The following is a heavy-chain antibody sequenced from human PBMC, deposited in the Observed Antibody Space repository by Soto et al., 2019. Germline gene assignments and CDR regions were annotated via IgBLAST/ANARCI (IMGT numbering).Heavy chain of an antibody. CDR1: ELTFRSYS. J-gene: IGHJ6*01. D-gene: IGHD3-3*01. Sequence: EVQLLESGGGLVQPGGSLSLSCPASELTFRSYSMIWVRQAPGKGLQWVSGVNGGGDIPYYAEAVKGRFTISRDNSKNSLYLQMNSLRAEDTAVFYCARGHFGVTMDVWGQGTTVTVSS. V-gene: IGHV3-23*01. CDR3: ARGHFGVTMDV. CDR2: VNGGGDIP.